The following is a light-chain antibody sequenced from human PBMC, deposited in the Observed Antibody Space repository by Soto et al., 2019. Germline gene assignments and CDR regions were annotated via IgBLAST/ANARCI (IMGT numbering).Light chain of an antibody. Sequence: QSVLTQPPSVSGAPGQRVTISCTGSSSNIGAGYDVHWYQQLPGTAPKLLIYGNSNRPSGVRDRFSGSKSGTSASLAITGLQAEDEADYYCQSYDSSLSGYVFGTGTKLPVL. CDR2: GNS. J-gene: IGLJ1*01. CDR1: SSNIGAGYD. CDR3: QSYDSSLSGYV. V-gene: IGLV1-40*01.